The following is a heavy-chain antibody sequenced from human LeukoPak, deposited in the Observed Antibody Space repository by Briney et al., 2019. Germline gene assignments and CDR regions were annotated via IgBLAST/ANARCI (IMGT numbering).Heavy chain of an antibody. Sequence: SETLSLTCAVYGGSFSGYYWSWIRQPPGKGLEWIGEINHSGSTNYNPSLKSRVTISVDTSKNQFSLKLSSVTAADTAVYYCASRLTYYYDSSGYYSGVDIWGQGTMVTVSS. CDR1: GGSFSGYY. J-gene: IGHJ3*02. V-gene: IGHV4-34*01. CDR2: INHSGST. CDR3: ASRLTYYYDSSGYYSGVDI. D-gene: IGHD3-22*01.